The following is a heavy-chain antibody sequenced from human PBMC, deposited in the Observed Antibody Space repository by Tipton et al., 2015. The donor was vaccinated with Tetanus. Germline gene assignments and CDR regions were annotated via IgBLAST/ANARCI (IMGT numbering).Heavy chain of an antibody. V-gene: IGHV3-33*01. CDR3: AREADCSGGSCFSGDFDN. Sequence: SLRLSCAASGFTFNGYGMHWVRQAPGKGLEWLELVWYDGSKQYYADSVKGRFTISRDNSKNTLYLQMSSLRAEDTAVYYCAREADCSGGSCFSGDFDNWGQGTQVTVSS. D-gene: IGHD2-15*01. CDR1: GFTFNGYG. J-gene: IGHJ4*02. CDR2: VWYDGSKQ.